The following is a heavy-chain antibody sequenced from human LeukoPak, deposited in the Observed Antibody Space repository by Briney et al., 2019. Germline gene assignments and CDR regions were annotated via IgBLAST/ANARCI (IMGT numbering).Heavy chain of an antibody. CDR1: GFTFSTYA. V-gene: IGHV3-23*01. CDR3: ARGEEPLYYDTPDY. J-gene: IGHJ4*02. D-gene: IGHD3-16*01. Sequence: GGSLRLSCAASGFTFSTYAMKWVRQAPGKGLEWVSAISSSGDSTHYADSVKGRFTISRDNSKNTLYLQMNSLRAEDTAVYYCARGEEPLYYDTPDYWGQGTLVTVSS. CDR2: ISSSGDST.